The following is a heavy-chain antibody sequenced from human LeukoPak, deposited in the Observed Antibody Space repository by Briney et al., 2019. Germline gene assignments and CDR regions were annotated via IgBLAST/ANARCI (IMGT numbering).Heavy chain of an antibody. CDR1: DGSISSYY. D-gene: IGHD1-26*01. V-gene: IGHV4-59*01. Sequence: SETLSLTCTVSDGSISSYYWSWIRQPPGKGLEWIGYIYYTGSTNYNPSLKSRVTISVYTSKNQFSLKLSSVTAADTAVYYCARAPNLYSGSYYFQHWGQGTLVTVSS. CDR3: ARAPNLYSGSYYFQH. J-gene: IGHJ1*01. CDR2: IYYTGST.